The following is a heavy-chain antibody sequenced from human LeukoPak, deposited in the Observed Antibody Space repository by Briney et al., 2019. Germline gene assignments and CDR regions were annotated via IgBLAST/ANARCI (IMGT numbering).Heavy chain of an antibody. Sequence: PSETLSLTCAVSGYSISSGYYWGWIRQPPGKGLEWIGSIYHSGSTYYNPSLKSRVTISVDTSKNQFSLKLSSVTAADTAVYYCARAHYCSSTSRYVLSTWDYYYYGMDVWGKGTTVTVSS. CDR1: GYSISSGYY. CDR2: IYHSGST. CDR3: ARAHYCSSTSRYVLSTWDYYYYGMDV. V-gene: IGHV4-38-2*01. D-gene: IGHD2-2*01. J-gene: IGHJ6*04.